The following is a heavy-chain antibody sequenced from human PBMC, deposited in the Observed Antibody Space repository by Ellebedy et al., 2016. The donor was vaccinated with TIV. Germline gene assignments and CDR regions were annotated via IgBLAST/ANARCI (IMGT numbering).Heavy chain of an antibody. Sequence: ASVKVSXXASGYTFINYYMHWVRQAPGQGLEWMRVINPTTTSTTYAQGFQGRASMTRDTSTSTVYMEMSSLRSEDTAVYYCARGGQYNSGWYTRDYYFYYMDVWGQGTTVTVSS. CDR3: ARGGQYNSGWYTRDYYFYYMDV. D-gene: IGHD6-19*01. CDR2: INPTTTST. V-gene: IGHV1-46*01. CDR1: GYTFINYY. J-gene: IGHJ6*02.